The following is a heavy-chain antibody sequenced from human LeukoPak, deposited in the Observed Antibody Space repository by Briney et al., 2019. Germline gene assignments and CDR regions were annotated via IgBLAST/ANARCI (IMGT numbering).Heavy chain of an antibody. D-gene: IGHD3-10*01. CDR3: ARGVRGVIPYNWFDP. V-gene: IGHV4-4*07. CDR2: IYTSGST. J-gene: IGHJ5*02. Sequence: SETLSLTCTVSGGSISSYYWSWIRQPAGKGLEWIGRIYTSGSTNYNPSLKSRVTMSVDTSRNQFSLKLSSVTAADTAVYYCARGVRGVIPYNWFDPWGQGTLVTVSS. CDR1: GGSISSYY.